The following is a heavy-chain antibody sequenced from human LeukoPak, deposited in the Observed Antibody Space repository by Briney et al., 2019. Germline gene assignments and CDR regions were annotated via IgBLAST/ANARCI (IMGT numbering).Heavy chain of an antibody. V-gene: IGHV4-39*01. CDR3: ARRSSPYSGYMDV. J-gene: IGHJ6*03. Sequence: SQTLSLTCTVSLVSIFGSNFYWGWIRQSPGGCLEWIGTVSYGATTYSRPSLKDRVTISVDTSKNQCSLKLTSVTAADTAVYYSARRSSPYSGYMDVWGKGTTVTVSS. CDR1: LVSIFGSNFY. D-gene: IGHD3-10*01. CDR2: VSYGATT.